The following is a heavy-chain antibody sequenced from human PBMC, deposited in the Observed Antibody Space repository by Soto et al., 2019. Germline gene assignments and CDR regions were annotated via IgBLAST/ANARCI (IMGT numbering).Heavy chain of an antibody. Sequence: GGSLRLSCATSGFDFGDAWMSWVRQAPGKGLEWIGLIKPTSDGGTIDYAAPLKDRFIISRDDSKNTLYLHMDNLKVEDTAVFYCTGRGVLYHDRFDIWGRGTLVTVSS. V-gene: IGHV3-15*01. CDR1: GFDFGDAW. D-gene: IGHD3-16*01. CDR3: TGRGVLYHDRFDI. CDR2: IKPTSDGGTI. J-gene: IGHJ3*02.